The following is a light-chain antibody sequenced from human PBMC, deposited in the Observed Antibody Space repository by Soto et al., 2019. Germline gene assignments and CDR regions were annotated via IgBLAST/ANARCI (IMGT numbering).Light chain of an antibody. J-gene: IGKJ5*01. V-gene: IGKV3-20*01. CDR2: GAS. CDR3: EQYGSPPIT. CDR1: QSVSSSY. Sequence: EIVVTQSAGTLSLSPWEIATLSCRASQSVSSSYLAWYQQKPGQAPRLLIHGASSRATGIPDRISGSGSGTDFTLTISRLEPEDFAVYYCEQYGSPPITFGQGTRLEIK.